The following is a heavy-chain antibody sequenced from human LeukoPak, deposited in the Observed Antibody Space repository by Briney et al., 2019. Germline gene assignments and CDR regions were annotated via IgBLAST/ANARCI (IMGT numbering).Heavy chain of an antibody. CDR2: ISGSGGST. V-gene: IGHV3-23*01. CDR1: GFTFSSYA. Sequence: GSLRLSCAASGFTFSSYAMSWVRQAPGKGLEWVSAISGSGGSTYHADSVKGRFTISRDNSKNTLYLQMNSLRAEDTAVYYCAGLYPLYYYGMDVWGQGTTVTVSS. CDR3: AGLYPLYYYGMDV. D-gene: IGHD2-8*01. J-gene: IGHJ6*02.